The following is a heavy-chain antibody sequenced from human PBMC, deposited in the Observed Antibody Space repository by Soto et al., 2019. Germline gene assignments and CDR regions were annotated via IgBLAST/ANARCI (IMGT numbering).Heavy chain of an antibody. J-gene: IGHJ3*02. CDR2: IYSGGST. CDR3: ASLYCSGGSCYDEDAFDI. Sequence: GGSLRLSCAASGFTVSSIYMSWVRQAPGKGLEWVSVIYSGGSTYYADSVKGRFTISRDNSKNTPYLQMNSLRAEDTAVYYCASLYCSGGSCYDEDAFDIWGQGTMVTVSS. CDR1: GFTVSSIY. D-gene: IGHD2-15*01. V-gene: IGHV3-66*01.